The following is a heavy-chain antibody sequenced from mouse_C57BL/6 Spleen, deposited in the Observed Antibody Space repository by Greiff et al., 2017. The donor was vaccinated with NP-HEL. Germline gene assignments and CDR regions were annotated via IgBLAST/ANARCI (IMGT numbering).Heavy chain of an antibody. Sequence: EVQLQEESGGGLVKPGGSLKLSCAASGFTFSDYGMHWVRQAPEKGLEWVAYISSGSSTIYYADTVKGRFTISRDNAKNTLFLQMTSLRSEDTAMYYCARQNYYGSRDYAMDYWGQGTSVTVSS. V-gene: IGHV5-17*01. CDR1: GFTFSDYG. D-gene: IGHD1-1*01. CDR2: ISSGSSTI. CDR3: ARQNYYGSRDYAMDY. J-gene: IGHJ4*01.